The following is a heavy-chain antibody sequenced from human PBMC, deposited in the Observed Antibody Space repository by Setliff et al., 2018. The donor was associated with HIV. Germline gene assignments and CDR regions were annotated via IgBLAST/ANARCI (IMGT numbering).Heavy chain of an antibody. CDR2: MNPNSGNT. V-gene: IGHV1-8*03. CDR1: GYTFTSYG. J-gene: IGHJ4*02. D-gene: IGHD3-22*01. CDR3: ARGGTYYYDSSGYFIPGKY. Sequence: ASVKVSCKASGYTFTSYGINWVRQAAGQGLEWMAWMNPNSGNTGYTQKFQGRVTITRDTSASTAYMELSSLRSEDTAVYYCARGGTYYYDSSGYFIPGKYWGQGSLVTVSS.